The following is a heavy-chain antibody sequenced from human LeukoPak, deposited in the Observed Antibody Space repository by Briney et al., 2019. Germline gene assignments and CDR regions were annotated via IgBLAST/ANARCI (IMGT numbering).Heavy chain of an antibody. D-gene: IGHD3-10*01. CDR3: ARASPYYYGSGSYGGFDY. Sequence: ASVKVSCKASGGTFSSYAISWVRQAPGQGLEWMGGIIPIFGTANYAQKFQGRVTITADKSTSTAYMELSSLRSEDTAVYYCARASPYYYGSGSYGGFDYWGQGTLVTVSS. V-gene: IGHV1-69*06. CDR1: GGTFSSYA. J-gene: IGHJ4*02. CDR2: IIPIFGTA.